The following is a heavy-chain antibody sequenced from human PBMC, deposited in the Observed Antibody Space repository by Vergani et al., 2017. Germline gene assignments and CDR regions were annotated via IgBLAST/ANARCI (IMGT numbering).Heavy chain of an antibody. V-gene: IGHV3-23*01. CDR2: ISGRGGRT. Sequence: EVRRLESGGGLVQPGGSLRLSCAASGFTFSSYAMSWVRQAPGKGLEWVSAISGRGGRTYYADPVKGRFTISRDNSKNTLYLQMNSLRAEDTAVYYCAKDLLGYCSSTSCYRTEGGYWGQGTLVTVSS. CDR1: GFTFSSYA. D-gene: IGHD2-2*02. J-gene: IGHJ4*02. CDR3: AKDLLGYCSSTSCYRTEGGY.